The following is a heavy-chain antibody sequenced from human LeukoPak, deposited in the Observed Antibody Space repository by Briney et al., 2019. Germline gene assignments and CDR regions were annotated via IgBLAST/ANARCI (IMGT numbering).Heavy chain of an antibody. Sequence: ASVKVSCKASGYTFTGYYMHWVRQAPGQGLEWMGWVNPNSGGTNYAQKFQGRVTMTRDTSISTAYMELSSLRSEDTAVYYCARDLTPRSTAYPGAFDIWGQGTMVTVSS. CDR2: VNPNSGGT. CDR1: GYTFTGYY. CDR3: ARDLTPRSTAYPGAFDI. J-gene: IGHJ3*02. V-gene: IGHV1-2*02. D-gene: IGHD3-3*01.